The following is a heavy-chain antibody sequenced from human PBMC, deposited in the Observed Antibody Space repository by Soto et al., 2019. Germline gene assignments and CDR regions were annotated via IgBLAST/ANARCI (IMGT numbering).Heavy chain of an antibody. CDR1: GYTFTSYA. Sequence: ASVKVSCKASGYTFTSYAMHWVRQAPGQRLEWMGWINAGNGNTKYSQKFQGRVTITRDTSASTAYMELSSLRSEDTAVYYCAREGITMVRGVIIEPLGYWGQGTLVTVSS. D-gene: IGHD3-10*01. V-gene: IGHV1-3*01. CDR3: AREGITMVRGVIIEPLGY. J-gene: IGHJ4*02. CDR2: INAGNGNT.